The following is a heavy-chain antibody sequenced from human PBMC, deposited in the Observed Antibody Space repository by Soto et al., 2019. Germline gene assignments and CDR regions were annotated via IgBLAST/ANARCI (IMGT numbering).Heavy chain of an antibody. V-gene: IGHV4-31*03. CDR2: IYYSGST. D-gene: IGHD3-22*01. CDR3: ARIHDYDDSSGYHNYFDY. CDR1: GGSISSGGYY. Sequence: QVQLQESGTGLVKPSQTLSLTCTVSGGSISSGGYYWSWIRQHPGKGLEWNGYIYYSGSTYYNPYRMSRGTISVDTSQNQFSLKLRSVTAADTAVYYCARIHDYDDSSGYHNYFDYWGKGTLVTVSS. J-gene: IGHJ4*02.